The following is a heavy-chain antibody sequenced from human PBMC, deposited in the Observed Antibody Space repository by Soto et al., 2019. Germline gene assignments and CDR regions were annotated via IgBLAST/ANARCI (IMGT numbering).Heavy chain of an antibody. V-gene: IGHV1-69*05. CDR3: ARGLHYDISTGPYDNWFDP. J-gene: IGHJ5*02. Sequence: ASVKVSCKASGGTFSSYAISWVRQAPGQGLEWMGGIIPIFGTANYAQKFQGRVTITRDTSASTAYMELSSLRSEDTAVYYCARGLHYDISTGPYDNWFDPWGQGTLVTVSS. D-gene: IGHD3-9*01. CDR2: IIPIFGTA. CDR1: GGTFSSYA.